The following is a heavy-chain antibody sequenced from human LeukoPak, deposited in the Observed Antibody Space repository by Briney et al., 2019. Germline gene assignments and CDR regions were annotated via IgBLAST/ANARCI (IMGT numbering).Heavy chain of an antibody. V-gene: IGHV3-23*01. CDR1: GFTFSTYT. D-gene: IGHD5-18*01. J-gene: IGHJ4*02. Sequence: PGGSLRLSCAASGFTFSTYTMYWVRHPPGKRLEWVSIIGSSGGGIHYADSVKGRFTISRDNSKNTLYLQMNSLRAEDTAVYYCAKDLPSKYSYGPAFDYWGQGTLVTVSS. CDR3: AKDLPSKYSYGPAFDY. CDR2: IGSSGGGI.